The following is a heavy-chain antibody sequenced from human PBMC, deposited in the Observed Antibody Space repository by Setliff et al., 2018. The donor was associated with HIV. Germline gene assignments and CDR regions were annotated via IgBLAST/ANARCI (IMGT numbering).Heavy chain of an antibody. CDR2: IYASGST. J-gene: IGHJ4*02. CDR3: ARNSIAATGEVSFDY. Sequence: SETLSLTCSVSGGSISSAVYYWSWIRQPAGKGLEWIGHIYASGSTNYNPPLKSRVTISLDTSKNQFSLRLSSVTAADTAVYYCARNSIAATGEVSFDYWGQGALVTVSS. D-gene: IGHD6-13*01. V-gene: IGHV4-61*09. CDR1: GGSISSAVYY.